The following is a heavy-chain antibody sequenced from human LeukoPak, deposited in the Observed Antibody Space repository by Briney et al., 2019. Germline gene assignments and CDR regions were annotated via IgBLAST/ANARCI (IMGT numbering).Heavy chain of an antibody. J-gene: IGHJ3*02. Sequence: PSETLSLTCTVSGGSISSSSYYWGWIRQPPGKGLEWIGSIYYSGSTYYNPSLKSRVTISVDTSKNQFSLKLSSVTAADTAVYYCARPRAAYDIFTGDYAFDIWGQGTMVTVSS. V-gene: IGHV4-39*01. D-gene: IGHD3-9*01. CDR3: ARPRAAYDIFTGDYAFDI. CDR1: GGSISSSSYY. CDR2: IYYSGST.